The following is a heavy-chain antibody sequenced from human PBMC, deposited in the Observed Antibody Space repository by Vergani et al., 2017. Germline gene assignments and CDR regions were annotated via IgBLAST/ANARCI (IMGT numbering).Heavy chain of an antibody. D-gene: IGHD6-13*01. CDR1: GGSISSYY. J-gene: IGHJ4*02. Sequence: QVQLHESGPGLVKPSETLSLTCTVSGGSISSYYWGWIRQPPGKGLEWIGSIYHSGSTYYNPSLKSRVTISVDTSKNQFSLKLSSVTAADTAVYYCARLYSSSWSADYWGQGTLVTVSS. CDR2: IYHSGST. CDR3: ARLYSSSWSADY. V-gene: IGHV4-38-2*02.